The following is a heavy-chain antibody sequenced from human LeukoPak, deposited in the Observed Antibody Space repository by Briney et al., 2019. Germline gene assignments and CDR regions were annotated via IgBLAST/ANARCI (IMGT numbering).Heavy chain of an antibody. CDR1: GFHFRTYA. Sequence: GGSLRLSCAASGFHFRTYAMHWVRQAPGKGLEWVSIISYDATSENYADSVKGRFSVSRDNSENTLFLQMNSLRPEDTAVYFCARGYYLGLGSFDYWGQGALVTVSS. CDR3: ARGYYLGLGSFDY. D-gene: IGHD3-10*01. CDR2: ISYDATSE. J-gene: IGHJ4*02. V-gene: IGHV3-30*01.